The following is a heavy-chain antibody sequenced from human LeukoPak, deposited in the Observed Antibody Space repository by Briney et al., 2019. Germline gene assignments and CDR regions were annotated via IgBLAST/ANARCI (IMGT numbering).Heavy chain of an antibody. CDR3: ARHQNFDY. CDR1: GFTFTNYW. Sequence: GASLKISCKGSGFTFTNYWIGWVRQLPGKGLEWMGIIYPRDSDTRYSPSFQGQVTISADKSISTAYLQWSSLKASDTAMYYCARHQNFDYWGQGTLVTVSS. J-gene: IGHJ4*02. V-gene: IGHV5-51*01. CDR2: IYPRDSDT.